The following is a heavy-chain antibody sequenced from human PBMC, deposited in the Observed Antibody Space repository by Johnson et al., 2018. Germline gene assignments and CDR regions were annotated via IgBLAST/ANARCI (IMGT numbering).Heavy chain of an antibody. CDR2: ISFDGSNQ. D-gene: IGHD3-10*01. V-gene: IGHV3-30*18. CDR3: AKGFRRDTFDV. J-gene: IGHJ3*01. Sequence: QVQLVQSGGGVVQPGRSLRLSCAASGFTFSSYGMHWVRQAPGKGLEWVAFISFDGSNQYYADSVKSRFTISRDKSNSTLYLQMNSLRTEDTAVYYCAKGFRRDTFDVWGQGTMVIVSS. CDR1: GFTFSSYG.